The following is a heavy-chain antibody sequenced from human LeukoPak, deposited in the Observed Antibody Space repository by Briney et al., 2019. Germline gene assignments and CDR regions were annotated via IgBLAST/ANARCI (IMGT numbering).Heavy chain of an antibody. J-gene: IGHJ5*02. Sequence: ASVKVSCKASGFTFSNYYIQWVRQAPGQGLEWMGIINPSDGSTKCAQKFQGRVTMTGDTSTTTVYMEVSSLTPEDTAVYYCARDGLQTRYSWNDEGRKNWFDPWGQGTLVTVSS. CDR3: ARDGLQTRYSWNDEGRKNWFDP. CDR1: GFTFSNYY. V-gene: IGHV1-46*01. CDR2: INPSDGST. D-gene: IGHD1-1*01.